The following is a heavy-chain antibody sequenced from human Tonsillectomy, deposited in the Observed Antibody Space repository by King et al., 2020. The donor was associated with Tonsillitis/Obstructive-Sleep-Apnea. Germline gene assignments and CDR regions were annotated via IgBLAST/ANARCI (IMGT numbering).Heavy chain of an antibody. CDR2: ISSSSTYI. CDR3: ARDAVGSSKRNDY. Sequence: VQLVESGGGLVKPGGSLRLSCAASGFTFSSYSMNWVRQAPGKGLEWVSSISSSSTYIYYADSLKGRFTISRDNAKNSLYLQMNSLRAEDTAVYYCARDAVGSSKRNDYWGQGTLVTVSS. J-gene: IGHJ4*02. D-gene: IGHD6-6*01. CDR1: GFTFSSYS. V-gene: IGHV3-21*01.